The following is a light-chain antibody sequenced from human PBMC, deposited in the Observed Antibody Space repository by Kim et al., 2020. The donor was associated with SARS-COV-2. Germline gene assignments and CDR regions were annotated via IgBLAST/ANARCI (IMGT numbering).Light chain of an antibody. CDR3: QQYDSSSYT. V-gene: IGKV3-20*01. CDR1: QSVCCSF. CDR2: GAT. J-gene: IGKJ2*01. Sequence: LFPGERDSLSCRASQSVCCSFLAWYQQKPCQAPRLLIYGATSRATGIPDRFSCRWYGTDFTLTINRLGPEEFAVYYCQQYDSSSYTVGQGNNLEI.